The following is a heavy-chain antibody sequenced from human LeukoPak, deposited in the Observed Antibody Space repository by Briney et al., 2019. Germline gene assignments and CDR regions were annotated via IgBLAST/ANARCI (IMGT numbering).Heavy chain of an antibody. J-gene: IGHJ5*01. D-gene: IGHD6-19*01. V-gene: IGHV3-53*01. CDR3: ARASSGWYLGDS. Sequence: GGSLRLSCAAAGFSVSSNYMSWVRQAPGKGLEWVSVIYSGGNTYYADSVKGRFTISRDNSRNTLYLQMNRLRAEDTAVYYCARASSGWYLGDSWGQGTLVTVSP. CDR2: IYSGGNT. CDR1: GFSVSSNY.